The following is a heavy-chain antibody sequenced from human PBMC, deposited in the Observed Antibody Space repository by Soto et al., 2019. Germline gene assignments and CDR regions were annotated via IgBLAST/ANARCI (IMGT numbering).Heavy chain of an antibody. CDR3: ATGSPYSSGYYSWFDP. CDR2: ISAYDGKT. J-gene: IGHJ5*02. Sequence: GASLKVSCKTSGYTFNTDGINWVRQAPGQGLELMGWISAYDGKTTYAEKFQGRVTITADESTSTAYMELSSLRSEDTAVYYCATGSPYSSGYYSWFDPWGQGTLVTVSS. V-gene: IGHV1-18*01. D-gene: IGHD3-22*01. CDR1: GYTFNTDG.